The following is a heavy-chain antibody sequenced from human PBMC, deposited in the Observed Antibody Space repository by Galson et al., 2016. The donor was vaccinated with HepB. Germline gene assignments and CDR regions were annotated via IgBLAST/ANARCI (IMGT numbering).Heavy chain of an antibody. CDR3: VRDHSVVPTTAYNWFDP. CDR1: GFAFSSHW. CDR2: ITSDGTIS. J-gene: IGHJ5*02. D-gene: IGHD4-23*01. V-gene: IGHV3-74*01. Sequence: SLRLSCAASGFAFSSHWMHWVRQGLGKGLVWVSRITSDGTISNYADSVKGRFTISRANAKNPLYLQMNSLRAEDTAVYFCVRDHSVVPTTAYNWFDPWGRGTLVTVSS.